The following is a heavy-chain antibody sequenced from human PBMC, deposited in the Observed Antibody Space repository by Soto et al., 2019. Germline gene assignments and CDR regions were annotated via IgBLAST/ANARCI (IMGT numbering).Heavy chain of an antibody. CDR3: AREDSSGWVQWLDP. J-gene: IGHJ5*02. D-gene: IGHD6-19*01. CDR2: IRDSGTT. V-gene: IGHV4-59*01. CDR1: GDSMKTYA. Sequence: SETLSLTCTVSGDSMKTYAWTWIRQPPGKGLEWIGFIRDSGTTNYNPSLRTRVTMSIDTSKRSFSLTLRSVNAADTAVYYCAREDSSGWVQWLDPWGQGILVTVSS.